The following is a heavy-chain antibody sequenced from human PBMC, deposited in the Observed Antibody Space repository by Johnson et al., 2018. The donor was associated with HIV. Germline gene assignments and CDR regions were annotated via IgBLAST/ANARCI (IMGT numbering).Heavy chain of an antibody. CDR2: IYSGGST. J-gene: IGHJ3*02. Sequence: VQLVESGGGLVKPGGSLRLSCAASGLTVSTNYMSWVRQAPGKGLEWVSVIYSGGSTYYADSVKGRFTISRDNSKNTLYLQMNSLRAEDTAVYYCARDLYNLWNDYPAFDIWGQGAMVTVSS. V-gene: IGHV3-66*01. D-gene: IGHD3-16*01. CDR1: GLTVSTNY. CDR3: ARDLYNLWNDYPAFDI.